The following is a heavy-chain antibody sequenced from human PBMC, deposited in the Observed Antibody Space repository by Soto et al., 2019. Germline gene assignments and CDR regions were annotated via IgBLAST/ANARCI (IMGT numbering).Heavy chain of an antibody. V-gene: IGHV3-48*02. CDR3: ARSGPLRTFLLFDY. J-gene: IGHJ4*02. D-gene: IGHD4-17*01. CDR2: ISSSSSTI. CDR1: GFTFSSYS. Sequence: GGSLRLSCAASGFTFSSYSMNWVRQAPGKGLEWVSYISSSSSTIYYADSVKGRFTISRDNAKNSLYLQMNSLRDEDTAVYYCARSGPLRTFLLFDYWGQGTLVTVSS.